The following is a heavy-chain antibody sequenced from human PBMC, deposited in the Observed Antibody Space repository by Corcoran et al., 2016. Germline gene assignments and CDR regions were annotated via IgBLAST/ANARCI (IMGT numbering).Heavy chain of an antibody. D-gene: IGHD4-4*01. CDR1: GFTFSSYG. CDR2: ISYDGSNK. J-gene: IGHJ5*02. CDR3: AKIGGENHDYMESGDNGFDP. Sequence: QVQLVESGGGVVQPGRSLRLSCAASGFTFSSYGMHWVRQAPGQGLEWVAVISYDGSNKYYADSVKGRFTISRDNSKNTLYLQMNSLRAEETAVYYCAKIGGENHDYMESGDNGFDPWGQGTLVTVSS. V-gene: IGHV3-30*18.